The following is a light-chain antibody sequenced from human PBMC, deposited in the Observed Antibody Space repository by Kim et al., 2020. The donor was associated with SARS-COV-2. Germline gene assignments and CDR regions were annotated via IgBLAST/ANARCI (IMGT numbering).Light chain of an antibody. Sequence: SVPPGQTASITCSGDKLGDKYGCWYQQKPGQSPVVVIYQDSKRPSGIPERFSGSNSGNTATLTISGTQAMDEADYYCQAWDSSTVVFGGGTQLTVL. V-gene: IGLV3-1*01. CDR3: QAWDSSTVV. CDR1: KLGDKY. J-gene: IGLJ2*01. CDR2: QDS.